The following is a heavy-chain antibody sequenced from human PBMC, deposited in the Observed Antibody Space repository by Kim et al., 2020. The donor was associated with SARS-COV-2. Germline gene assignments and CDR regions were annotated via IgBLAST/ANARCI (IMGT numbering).Heavy chain of an antibody. Sequence: ASVKVSCKASGYTFTSYGISWVRQAPGQGLEWMGWISAYNGNTNYAQKLQGRVTMTTDTSTSTAYMELRSLRSDDTAVYYCARIQSMVRGVTRWFDPWGQGTLVTVSS. D-gene: IGHD3-10*01. CDR1: GYTFTSYG. V-gene: IGHV1-18*01. CDR2: ISAYNGNT. J-gene: IGHJ5*02. CDR3: ARIQSMVRGVTRWFDP.